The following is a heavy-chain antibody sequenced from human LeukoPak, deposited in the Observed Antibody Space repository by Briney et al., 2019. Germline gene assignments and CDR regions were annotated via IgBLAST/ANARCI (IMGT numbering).Heavy chain of an antibody. CDR3: ARGWYYDSSGYYYSSAEYFQH. CDR2: IYPGDSDT. J-gene: IGHJ1*01. CDR1: GYSFTSYW. V-gene: IGHV5-51*01. D-gene: IGHD3-22*01. Sequence: GESLKISCKGSGYSFTSYWIGWVRQMPGKGLEWMGIIYPGDSDTRYSPSFQGQVTISADKSISTAHLQWSSLKASDTAMYYCARGWYYDSSGYYYSSAEYFQHWGQGTLVTVSS.